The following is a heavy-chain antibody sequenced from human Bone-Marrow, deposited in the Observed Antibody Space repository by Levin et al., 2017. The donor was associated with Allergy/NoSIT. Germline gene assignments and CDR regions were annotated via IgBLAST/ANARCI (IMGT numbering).Heavy chain of an antibody. D-gene: IGHD6-6*01. CDR2: INHSGST. J-gene: IGHJ3*02. Sequence: GSLRLSCAVYGGSFSGYYWSWIRQPPGKGLEWIGEINHSGSTNYNPSLKSRVTISVDTSKNQFSLKLSSVTAADTAVYYCARARRWAFDIWGQGTMVTVSS. CDR1: GGSFSGYY. V-gene: IGHV4-34*01. CDR3: ARARRWAFDI.